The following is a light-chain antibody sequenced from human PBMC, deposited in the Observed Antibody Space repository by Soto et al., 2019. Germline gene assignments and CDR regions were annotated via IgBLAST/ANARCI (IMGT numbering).Light chain of an antibody. V-gene: IGLV4-69*01. CDR2: LNSDGSH. CDR1: SGHSRYA. Sequence: QPVLTQSPSASASLGASVKLTCTLSSGHSRYAIAWHQQQPEKGPRYLMKLNSDGSHSKGDGIPDRFSGSSSGAERYLTISSLQSEDEADYYCQTWGTGTVVFGGGTQLTVL. CDR3: QTWGTGTVV. J-gene: IGLJ2*01.